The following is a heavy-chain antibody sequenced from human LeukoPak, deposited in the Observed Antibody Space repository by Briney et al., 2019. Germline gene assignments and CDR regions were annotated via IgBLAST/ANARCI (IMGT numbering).Heavy chain of an antibody. Sequence: ASVKVSCKASGYTFTGYYMHWVRQAPGQGLEWMGWINPNSGGTNYAQKFQGRVTMTRDTSISTAYMELSRLRSDDTAVYYCARDKHGYSSSYSYWGQGTLATVSS. CDR2: INPNSGGT. CDR1: GYTFTGYY. V-gene: IGHV1-2*02. D-gene: IGHD6-13*01. CDR3: ARDKHGYSSSYSY. J-gene: IGHJ4*02.